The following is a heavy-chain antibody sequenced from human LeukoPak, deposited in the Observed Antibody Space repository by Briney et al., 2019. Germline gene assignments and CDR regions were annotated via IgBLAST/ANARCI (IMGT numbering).Heavy chain of an antibody. V-gene: IGHV3-74*01. CDR3: ARDRLSRIAARPDWFDP. Sequence: GGSLRLSCTASGFTLRNYWMHWVRQVPGKRLVWVSRISGDGSVTNYADSVQGRFTISRDNAKNILYLQMNSLRAEDTAVYYCARDRLSRIAARPDWFDPWGQGTLVTVSS. D-gene: IGHD6-6*01. CDR2: ISGDGSVT. J-gene: IGHJ5*02. CDR1: GFTLRNYW.